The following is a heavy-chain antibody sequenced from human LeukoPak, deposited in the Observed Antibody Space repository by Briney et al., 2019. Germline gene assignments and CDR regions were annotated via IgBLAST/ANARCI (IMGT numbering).Heavy chain of an antibody. CDR3: GRISSSYPVGDH. J-gene: IGHJ4*02. D-gene: IGHD3-3*02. V-gene: IGHV1-2*02. Sequence: ASVKVSCKASGYIFTGYYMHWVRQAPGQGLEWMGWISAKGGDTNYTQKFQGRVTMTRDTSINTVYMEISRLRSDDTAVYYCGRISSSYPVGDHWGQGTLVTVSS. CDR1: GYIFTGYY. CDR2: ISAKGGDT.